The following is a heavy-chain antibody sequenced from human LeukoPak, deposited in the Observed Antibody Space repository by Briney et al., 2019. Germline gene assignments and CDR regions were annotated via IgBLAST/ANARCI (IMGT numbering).Heavy chain of an antibody. CDR1: GFTFSSYE. D-gene: IGHD3-10*02. Sequence: GGSLRLSCAASGFTFSSYEMNWVRQAPGKGLEWVSYISSSGSTIYYADSVKGRFTISRDNAKNSLYLQMNSLRAEDTAVYYCAKLGITMLGGVWGKGTTVTIFS. CDR2: ISSSGSTI. V-gene: IGHV3-48*03. CDR3: AKLGITMLGGV. J-gene: IGHJ6*04.